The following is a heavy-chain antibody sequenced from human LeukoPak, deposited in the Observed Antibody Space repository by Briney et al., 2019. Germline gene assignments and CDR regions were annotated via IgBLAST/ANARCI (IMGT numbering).Heavy chain of an antibody. CDR1: GGSISDYY. V-gene: IGHV4-59*01. CDR3: ARKDGRFDY. D-gene: IGHD5-24*01. CDR2: IYYNGST. Sequence: SETLSLTCTVSGGSISDYYWSWIRQSPGKGLERIGDIYYNGSTNYNPSLTSRVTISVDMSKNQFSLKVTAVTAADTAIYYRARKDGRFDYWGQGTLVTVSS. J-gene: IGHJ4*02.